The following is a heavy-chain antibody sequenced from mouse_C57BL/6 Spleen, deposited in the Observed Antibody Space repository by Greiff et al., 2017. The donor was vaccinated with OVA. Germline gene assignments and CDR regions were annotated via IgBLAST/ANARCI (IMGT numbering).Heavy chain of an antibody. CDR3: AREGLGYYFDY. D-gene: IGHD3-3*01. Sequence: EVKVEESGPGMVKPSQSLSLTCTVTGYSITSGYDWHWIRHFPGNKLEWMGYISYSGSTNYNPSLKSRISITHDTSKNHFFLKLNSVTTEDTATYYCAREGLGYYFDYWGQGTTLTVSS. CDR2: ISYSGST. J-gene: IGHJ2*01. CDR1: GYSITSGYD. V-gene: IGHV3-1*01.